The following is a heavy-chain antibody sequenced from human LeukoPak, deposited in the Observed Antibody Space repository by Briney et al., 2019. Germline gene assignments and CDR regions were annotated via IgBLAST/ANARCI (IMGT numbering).Heavy chain of an antibody. CDR3: ARDWGIAAAGTSAFDI. CDR2: MNPNSGNT. Sequence: ASVKVSCKASGYTLTSYAINSVRQATGQGLEWMGWMNPNSGNTGYAQKFQGRITMTRNTPISTAYMELSSLRSEDTAVYYCARDWGIAAAGTSAFDIWGQGTMVTVSS. V-gene: IGHV1-8*01. CDR1: GYTLTSYA. D-gene: IGHD6-13*01. J-gene: IGHJ3*02.